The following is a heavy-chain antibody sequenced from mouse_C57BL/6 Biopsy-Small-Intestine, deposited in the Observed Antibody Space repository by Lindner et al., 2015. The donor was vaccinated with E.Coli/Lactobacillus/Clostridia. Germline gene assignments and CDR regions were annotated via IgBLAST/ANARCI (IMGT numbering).Heavy chain of an antibody. J-gene: IGHJ4*01. CDR3: ARRVATRTRDAMDY. CDR2: IYPGGGDT. V-gene: IGHV1-82*01. D-gene: IGHD4-1*02. Sequence: VQLQESGPELVKPGASVKISCKASGYTFSTSWMNWVKQRPGKGLEWIGWIYPGGGDTNYNGKFKGKATLTADKSSSTAYMQLSSLTSEDSAVYFCARRVATRTRDAMDYWGQGTPVTVSS. CDR1: GYTFSTSW.